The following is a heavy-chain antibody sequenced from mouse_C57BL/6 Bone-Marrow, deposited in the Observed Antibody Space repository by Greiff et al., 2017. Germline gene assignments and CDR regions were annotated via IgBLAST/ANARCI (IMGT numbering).Heavy chain of an antibody. CDR1: GFTFSDYY. Sequence: EVQVVESGGGLVQPGGSLKLSCAASGFTFSDYYMYWVRQTPEKRLEWVAYISNGGGSTYYPDTVKGRFTISRDNAKNTLYLQMSRLKSEDTAMYYCARANWDYFDYWGQGTTLTVSS. J-gene: IGHJ2*01. V-gene: IGHV5-12*01. CDR2: ISNGGGST. CDR3: ARANWDYFDY. D-gene: IGHD4-1*01.